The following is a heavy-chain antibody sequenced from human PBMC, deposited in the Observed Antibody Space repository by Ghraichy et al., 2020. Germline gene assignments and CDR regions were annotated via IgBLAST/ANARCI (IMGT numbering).Heavy chain of an antibody. CDR1: GYDFHRYA. J-gene: IGHJ5*02. Sequence: ASVKVSCKASGYDFHRYAITWVRQAPGQGLEWMGWISGYNGNTKYAEKFQDRVTMTTDTSTTTAYLEMKSLRSDDTAVYYCARPIFGLTTSAFEPWGQGTLVIVSA. CDR3: ARPIFGLTTSAFEP. V-gene: IGHV1-18*01. D-gene: IGHD4-17*01. CDR2: ISGYNGNT.